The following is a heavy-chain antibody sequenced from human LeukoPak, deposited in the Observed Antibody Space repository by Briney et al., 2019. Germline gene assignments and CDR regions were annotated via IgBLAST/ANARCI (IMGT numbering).Heavy chain of an antibody. CDR1: GLSFSSFA. J-gene: IGHJ4*02. Sequence: GGSLRLSCAATGLSFSSFAMSWVRQGPARGLEWVSSIRGNGESFCADFVKGRCTLYTDFLTNTVYLQLTNLRVDDSAIYYCARASWVSSTDAVRWGQGTLVTVS. CDR2: IRGNGES. D-gene: IGHD3-16*01. CDR3: ARASWVSSTDAVR. V-gene: IGHV3-23*01.